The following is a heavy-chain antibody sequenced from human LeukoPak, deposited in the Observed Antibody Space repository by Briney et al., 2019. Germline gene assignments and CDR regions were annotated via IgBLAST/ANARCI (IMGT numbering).Heavy chain of an antibody. J-gene: IGHJ4*02. V-gene: IGHV3-30*18. CDR2: ISYDGSNK. CDR3: AKDALYYYDSSGYYSDY. CDR1: GFTFSSYG. D-gene: IGHD3-22*01. Sequence: PGRSLRLSCAASGFTFSSYGMHWVRQAPGKGLEWVAVISYDGSNKYYADSVKGRFTISRDNSKNTLYLQMNSLRAEDTAVYYCAKDALYYYDSSGYYSDYWGQGTLVTVSS.